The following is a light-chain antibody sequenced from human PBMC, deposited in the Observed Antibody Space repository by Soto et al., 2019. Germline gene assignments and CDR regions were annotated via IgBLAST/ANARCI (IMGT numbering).Light chain of an antibody. J-gene: IGLJ2*01. CDR1: SSDVGNYNY. V-gene: IGLV2-8*01. CDR2: EVT. CDR3: SSYAGNNNFVV. Sequence: QSALTQPPSASGSPGQSVTISCTGTSSDVGNYNYVSWYRQYPGKAPKLMIYEVTKRPAGVPDRLSGSKFGNTASLTVSGLQAEDEATYYCSSYAGNNNFVVFGGGTQLTVL.